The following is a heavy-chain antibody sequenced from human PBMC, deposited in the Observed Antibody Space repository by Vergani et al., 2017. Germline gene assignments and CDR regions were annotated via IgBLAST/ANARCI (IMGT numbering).Heavy chain of an antibody. D-gene: IGHD3-10*01. V-gene: IGHV4-59*01. J-gene: IGHJ6*03. CDR2: IYNSGST. CDR1: GGSISSYY. CDR3: ARWGYASGSYYPYYYYMDG. Sequence: QVQLQESGPGLVKPSETLSLTCTVSGGSISSYYWSWIRQPPGKGLEWIGYIYNSGSTNYNPSLKSRVTMSVDTSKTQFYLKLSSVTAADTAVYYCARWGYASGSYYPYYYYMDGWGKGTTVTVSS.